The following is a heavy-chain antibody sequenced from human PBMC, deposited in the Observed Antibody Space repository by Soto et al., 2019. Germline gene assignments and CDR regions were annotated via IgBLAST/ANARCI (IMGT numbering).Heavy chain of an antibody. CDR2: IYSSGST. D-gene: IGHD3-9*01. V-gene: IGHV4-4*07. J-gene: IGHJ5*02. CDR3: ARGQRYSDWFDP. CDR1: GGTMNSYY. Sequence: SETLALTCTDSGGTMNSYYWTWIRQPAGKGLEWIGRIYSSGSTKYNPSLQSRVTMSLDTSKNQFSLRLTSVTAADTAVYYCARGQRYSDWFDPWGQGTLVT.